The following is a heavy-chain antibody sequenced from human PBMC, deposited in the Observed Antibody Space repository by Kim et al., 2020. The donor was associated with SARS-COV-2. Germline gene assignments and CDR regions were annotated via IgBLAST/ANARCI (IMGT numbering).Heavy chain of an antibody. CDR3: ARGSKWLRGPLDY. D-gene: IGHD5-12*01. J-gene: IGHJ4*02. Sequence: YAQKFQGRVTMTRDTSTSTVYMELSSLRSEDTAVYYCARGSKWLRGPLDYWGQGTLVTVSS. V-gene: IGHV1-46*01.